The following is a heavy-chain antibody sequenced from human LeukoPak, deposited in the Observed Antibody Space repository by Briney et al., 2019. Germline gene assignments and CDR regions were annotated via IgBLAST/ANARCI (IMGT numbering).Heavy chain of an antibody. CDR2: INPSGGST. CDR3: AREVSGDTAMVHTDWFDP. J-gene: IGHJ5*02. CDR1: GYTFTSYY. V-gene: IGHV1-46*01. D-gene: IGHD5-18*01. Sequence: GASVKVSCKASGYTFTSYYMHWVRQAPGQGLEWMGIINPSGGSTSYAQKFQGRVTMTRDMSTSTVYMELSSLRSEDTAVYYCAREVSGDTAMVHTDWFDPWGQGTLVTVSS.